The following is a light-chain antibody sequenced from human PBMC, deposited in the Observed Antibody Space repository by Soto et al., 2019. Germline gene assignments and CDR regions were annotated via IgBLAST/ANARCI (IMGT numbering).Light chain of an antibody. CDR1: QSVGSK. Sequence: EIVLTQSPGTLPLSPGERATLSCRASQSVGSKLVWYQQQPGQAPRLLIYGASSRATGIPDRFSGSGSGTDFTLSISRLEPEDFAVYYCQQYGSSPQTFGQGTRLEIK. V-gene: IGKV3-20*01. J-gene: IGKJ5*01. CDR2: GAS. CDR3: QQYGSSPQT.